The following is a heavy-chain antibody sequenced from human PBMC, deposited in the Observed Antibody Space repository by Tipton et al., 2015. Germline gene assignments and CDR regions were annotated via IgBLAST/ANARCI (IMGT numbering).Heavy chain of an antibody. Sequence: SLRLSCEASGFLFSSYWMSWVRQAPGKGLEWVSAISGSGGSTYYADSVKGRFTISRDNSKNTLYLQMNSLRAEDTAIYYCARDSRIRAGLSVDYYDSSGYYYVGYFQHWGQGTLVTVSS. J-gene: IGHJ1*01. V-gene: IGHV3-23*01. CDR1: GFLFSSYW. D-gene: IGHD3-22*01. CDR2: ISGSGGST. CDR3: ARDSRIRAGLSVDYYDSSGYYYVGYFQH.